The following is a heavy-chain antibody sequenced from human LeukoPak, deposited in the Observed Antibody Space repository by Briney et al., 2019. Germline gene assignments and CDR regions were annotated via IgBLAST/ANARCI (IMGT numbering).Heavy chain of an antibody. J-gene: IGHJ5*02. CDR1: GYTFTSYG. CDR3: ARIFLSVVAPKRWFDP. Sequence: GASVKVSCKASGYTFTSYGISWVRQAPGQGLEWMGWISAYNGNTNYAQKLQGRVTMTTDTSTSTAYMELGSLRSDDTAVYYCARIFLSVVAPKRWFDPWGQGTLVTVSS. D-gene: IGHD4-23*01. V-gene: IGHV1-18*01. CDR2: ISAYNGNT.